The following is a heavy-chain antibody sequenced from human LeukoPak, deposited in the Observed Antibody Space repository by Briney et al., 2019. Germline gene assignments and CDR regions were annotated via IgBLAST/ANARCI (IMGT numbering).Heavy chain of an antibody. J-gene: IGHJ4*02. CDR1: GYTFTGYN. Sequence: ASVKVSCKASGYTFTGYNLHWVRQAPGQGLEWMGRTIPNSGVTNYAQKFQGRITVTRDTSINTVYMELSSLRSDDTAVYYCARDLGSGWPTFDYWGQGTMVTVSS. CDR3: ARDLGSGWPTFDY. CDR2: TIPNSGVT. D-gene: IGHD6-19*01. V-gene: IGHV1-2*06.